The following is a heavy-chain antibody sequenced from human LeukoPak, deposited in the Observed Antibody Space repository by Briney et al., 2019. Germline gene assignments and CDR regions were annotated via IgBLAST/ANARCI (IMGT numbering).Heavy chain of an antibody. J-gene: IGHJ4*02. V-gene: IGHV1-18*01. CDR1: GYTFSSYG. Sequence: GASVKASCKASGYTFSSYGISWGRQAPGQRLEWTGWISAYNVNTTYAQKLQGRVTMTTHTSTNTAYMELRSLRSDDTAVYYCARATGSETSYYFWGQGTLVTVSS. D-gene: IGHD3-10*01. CDR3: ARATGSETSYYF. CDR2: ISAYNVNT.